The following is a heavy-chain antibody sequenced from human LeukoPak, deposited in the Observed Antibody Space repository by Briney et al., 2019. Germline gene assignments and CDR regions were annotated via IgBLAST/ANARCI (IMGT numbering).Heavy chain of an antibody. D-gene: IGHD2-2*01. Sequence: GGSLRLSCAASGFTFSSYWMSRVRQAPGKGLEWVANIKQDGSEKYYVDSVKGRFTISRDNAKNSLYLQMSSLRAEDTAVYHCARDDRSSISCYHNWFDPWGQGTLVTVSS. CDR1: GFTFSSYW. CDR3: ARDDRSSISCYHNWFDP. V-gene: IGHV3-7*01. J-gene: IGHJ5*02. CDR2: IKQDGSEK.